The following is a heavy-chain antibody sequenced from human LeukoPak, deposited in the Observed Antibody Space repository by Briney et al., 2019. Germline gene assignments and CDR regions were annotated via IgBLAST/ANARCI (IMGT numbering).Heavy chain of an antibody. V-gene: IGHV3-48*03. CDR1: GFTFSSYE. J-gene: IGHJ4*02. D-gene: IGHD6-13*01. CDR3: ARGGNPYSSNWYYFDY. CDR2: ISGSGSTI. Sequence: PGGSLRLSCAASGFTFSSYEMNWIRQAPGKGLEWVSYISGSGSTIYYAESVKGRFTISRDNAKNSLYLQMNSLRAEDTAMYYCARGGNPYSSNWYYFDYWGQGTLVTVSS.